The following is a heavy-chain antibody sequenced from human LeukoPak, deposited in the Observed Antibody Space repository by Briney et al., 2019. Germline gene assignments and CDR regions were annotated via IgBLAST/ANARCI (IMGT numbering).Heavy chain of an antibody. D-gene: IGHD3-3*01. CDR3: ARDQYDTWSRRGNFDS. V-gene: IGHV3-7*03. J-gene: IGHJ4*02. CDR2: IKLDGSEK. Sequence: GGSLRLSCTASGFTVTSHYMSWVRQALGKGLEWVANIKLDGSEKNYVDSVKGRFTISRDNTKNSLYLQMNSLRAEDTAVFYCARDQYDTWSRRGNFDSWGQGTLVIVSS. CDR1: GFTVTSHY.